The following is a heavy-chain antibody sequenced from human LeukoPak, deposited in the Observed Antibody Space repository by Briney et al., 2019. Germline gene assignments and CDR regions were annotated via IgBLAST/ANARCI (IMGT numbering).Heavy chain of an antibody. J-gene: IGHJ5*02. D-gene: IGHD3-3*01. CDR1: GFTFSSYG. CDR3: AKPMADFWSGYSRVGFDP. CDR2: ISYDGSNK. V-gene: IGHV3-30*18. Sequence: GSLRLSCAASGFTFSSYGMHWVRQAPGKGLEWVAVISYDGSNKYYADSVKGRFTISRDNSKNTLYLQMNSLRAEDTAVYYCAKPMADFWSGYSRVGFDPWGQGTLVTVSS.